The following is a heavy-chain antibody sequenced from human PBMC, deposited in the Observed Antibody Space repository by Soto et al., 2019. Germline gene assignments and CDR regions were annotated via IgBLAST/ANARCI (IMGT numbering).Heavy chain of an antibody. CDR2: ISGSGGST. V-gene: IGHV3-23*01. CDR3: AIMVRGVINNLDY. D-gene: IGHD3-10*01. CDR1: GFTFSSYA. J-gene: IGHJ4*02. Sequence: PGGSLRLSCAASGFTFSSYAMSWVRQAPGKGLEWVSAISGSGGSTYYADSVKGRFTISRDNSKNTLYLQMNSLRAEDTAVYYCAIMVRGVINNLDYWGQGTLVTVSS.